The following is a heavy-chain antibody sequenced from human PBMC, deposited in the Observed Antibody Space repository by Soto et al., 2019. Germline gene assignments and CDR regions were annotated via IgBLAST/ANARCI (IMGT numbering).Heavy chain of an antibody. CDR1: GYTFTSHD. J-gene: IGHJ4*02. V-gene: IGHV1-8*01. D-gene: IGHD4-17*01. Sequence: QVQLVQSGAGVKKSGASVKVSCKASGYTFTSHDINWVRQATGQGLEWMGWMNPNSGNTGYAQKFQGRVTMTRNTSISTAYMELSSLRSEDTAVYYCARWDYGDYARFDYWGQGTLVTVSS. CDR2: MNPNSGNT. CDR3: ARWDYGDYARFDY.